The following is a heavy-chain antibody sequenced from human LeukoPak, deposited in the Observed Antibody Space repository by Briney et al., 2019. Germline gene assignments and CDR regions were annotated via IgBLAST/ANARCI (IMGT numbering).Heavy chain of an antibody. CDR1: GYTFINYG. J-gene: IGHJ4*02. CDR2: INPYNGNT. D-gene: IGHD3-3*01. Sequence: ASVKVSCKTSGYTFINYGITWVRQAPGQGLEWMGWINPYNGNTNYALSLKGRVTVTTDTSTNTAYMELRSLRSDDTAVYYCARLSVSYSFWSDSSYYFDFWGQGSLVTVSS. CDR3: ARLSVSYSFWSDSSYYFDF. V-gene: IGHV1-18*01.